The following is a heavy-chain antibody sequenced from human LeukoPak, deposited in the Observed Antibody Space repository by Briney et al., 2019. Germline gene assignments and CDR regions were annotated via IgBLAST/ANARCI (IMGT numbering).Heavy chain of an antibody. CDR2: IWYDESNK. V-gene: IGHV3-33*01. Sequence: GRSLRLSCAASGFTFSSYGMHWVRQAPGKGLEWVAVIWYDESNKYYADSVKRRFTISRDNSKNTLYPQMNSLRAEDTAVYYCARGRQDDYWGQGTLVSVSS. CDR1: GFTFSSYG. J-gene: IGHJ4*02. CDR3: ARGRQDDY.